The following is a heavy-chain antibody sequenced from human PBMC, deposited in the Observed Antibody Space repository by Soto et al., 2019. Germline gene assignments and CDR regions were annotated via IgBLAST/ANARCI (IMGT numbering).Heavy chain of an antibody. Sequence: AAVKVPCKVSGYTLTELSMHWVRQAPGKGLEWMGGFDAEDDETIYAQMFQGRVTMTEDTSTDTAYMELSSRRSEDTAVYYCTKDLSRGYSYGHDAFDIWGQGPMVTV. CDR1: GYTLTELS. D-gene: IGHD5-18*01. CDR2: FDAEDDET. V-gene: IGHV1-24*01. J-gene: IGHJ3*02. CDR3: TKDLSRGYSYGHDAFDI.